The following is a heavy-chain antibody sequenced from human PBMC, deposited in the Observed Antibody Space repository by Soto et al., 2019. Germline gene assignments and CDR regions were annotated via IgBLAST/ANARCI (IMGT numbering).Heavy chain of an antibody. J-gene: IGHJ6*02. V-gene: IGHV1-8*01. CDR1: GYTFTSYD. Sequence: QVQLVQSGAEVKKPGASVKVSCKASGYTFTSYDINWVRQATGQGLEWMGWMNPNSGNTGYAQKFQGRVTMTRNTSRSTAYMELSSLRSEDTAVYYCARSLCYYYGMDFWGQGTTVTVSS. CDR2: MNPNSGNT. CDR3: ARSLCYYYGMDF.